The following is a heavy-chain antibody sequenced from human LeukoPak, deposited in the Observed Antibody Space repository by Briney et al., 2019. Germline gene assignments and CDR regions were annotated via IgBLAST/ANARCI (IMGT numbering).Heavy chain of an antibody. J-gene: IGHJ4*02. CDR2: IYYSGST. CDR3: ARAVSGRFDY. V-gene: IGHV4-59*08. CDR1: GGSMSPYH. Sequence: SETLPLTCTVSGGSMSPYHWGWIRQPPGKGLEWTGYIYYSGSTNYNPSLNSRVTISVDTSKNQFSLRLSSVTAADTAIYYCARAVSGRFDYWGQGTLVTASS. D-gene: IGHD6-19*01.